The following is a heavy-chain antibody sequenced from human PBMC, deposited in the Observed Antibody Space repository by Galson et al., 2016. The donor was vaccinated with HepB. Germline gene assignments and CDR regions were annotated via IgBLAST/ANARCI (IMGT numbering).Heavy chain of an antibody. J-gene: IGHJ6*02. D-gene: IGHD6-13*01. CDR2: INPSGGST. CDR3: ARLDSSRHSGGLHHCLDV. V-gene: IGHV1-46*01. CDR1: GYTFTGHH. Sequence: SVKVSCKASGYTFTGHHINWVRQAPGQGLEWVGIINPSGGSTNYARRFQGRVTMTRDTTTNTVYMELSSLTSQHTAVFHCARLDSSRHSGGLHHCLDVWGQGTTVTRSS.